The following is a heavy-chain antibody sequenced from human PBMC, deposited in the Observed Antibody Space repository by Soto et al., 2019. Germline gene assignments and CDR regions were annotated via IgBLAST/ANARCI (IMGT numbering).Heavy chain of an antibody. D-gene: IGHD3-10*01. Sequence: GGSLRLSCAASGFTFSSYAMSWVRQAPGKGLEWVSAISGSGGSTYYADSVKGRFTISRDNSKNTLYLQMNSLRAEDTAVYYCAKDSSPLLWFGELSTPGDFDYWGQGTLVTVSS. CDR1: GFTFSSYA. CDR3: AKDSSPLLWFGELSTPGDFDY. J-gene: IGHJ4*02. V-gene: IGHV3-23*01. CDR2: ISGSGGST.